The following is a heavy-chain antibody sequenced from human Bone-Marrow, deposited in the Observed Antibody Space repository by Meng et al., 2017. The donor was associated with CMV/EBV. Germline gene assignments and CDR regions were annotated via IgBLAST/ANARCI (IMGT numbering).Heavy chain of an antibody. CDR3: ARDFSGSYYFDY. D-gene: IGHD1-26*01. CDR2: ISWNSGSI. Sequence: SLKISCAASGFTFDDYAMHWVRQAPGKGLEWVSGISWNSGSIGYADSVKGRFTISRDNSKNTLYLQMNSLRAEDTAVYYCARDFSGSYYFDYWGQGTLVTVSS. J-gene: IGHJ4*02. V-gene: IGHV3-9*01. CDR1: GFTFDDYA.